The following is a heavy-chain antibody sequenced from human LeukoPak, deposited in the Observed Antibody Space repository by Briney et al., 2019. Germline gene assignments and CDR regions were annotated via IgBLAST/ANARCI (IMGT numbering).Heavy chain of an antibody. D-gene: IGHD3-10*02. V-gene: IGHV3-48*03. Sequence: PGGSLRLSCAASGFTFRSYEMNWVRQAPGKGLEWVSYISSSGSSIFHADSVKGRFTISRDNAKNSLYLQMNSLRAEDTAVYYCAELGITMIGGVWGKGTTVTISS. CDR2: ISSSGSSI. CDR3: AELGITMIGGV. J-gene: IGHJ6*04. CDR1: GFTFRSYE.